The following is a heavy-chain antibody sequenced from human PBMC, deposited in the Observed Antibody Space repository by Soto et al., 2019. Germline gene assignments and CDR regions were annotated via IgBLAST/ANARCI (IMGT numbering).Heavy chain of an antibody. V-gene: IGHV3-30*18. CDR2: ISYDGSNK. Sequence: EGSLGRSWAASGFTFSSYGMHWVRQAPGKGLEWVAVISYDGSNKYYADSVKGRFTISRDNSKNTLYLQMNSLRAEDTAVYYCANPYDFWSGHRAYGMDVWGQGNT. CDR3: ANPYDFWSGHRAYGMDV. D-gene: IGHD3-3*01. J-gene: IGHJ6*02. CDR1: GFTFSSYG.